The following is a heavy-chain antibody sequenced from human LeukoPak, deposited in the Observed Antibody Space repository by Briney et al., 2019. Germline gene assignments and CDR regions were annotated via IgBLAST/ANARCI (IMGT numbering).Heavy chain of an antibody. CDR2: INHSGST. CDR1: GGSISSYY. CDR3: ARVESRRFDY. J-gene: IGHJ4*02. V-gene: IGHV4-34*01. Sequence: SETLSLTRTVSGGSISSYYWSWIRQPPGKGLEWIGEINHSGSTNYNPSLKSRVTISVDTSKNQFSLKLSSVTAADTAVYYCARVESRRFDYWGQGTLVTVSS.